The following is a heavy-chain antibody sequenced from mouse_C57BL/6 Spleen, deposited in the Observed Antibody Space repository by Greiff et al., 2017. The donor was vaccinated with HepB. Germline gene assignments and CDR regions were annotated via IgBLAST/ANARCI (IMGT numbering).Heavy chain of an antibody. Sequence: VQLQQPGAELVKPGASVKLSCKASGYTFTSYWMQWVKQRPGQGLEWIGEIDPSDSYTNYNQKFKGKATLTVDTSSSTAYMQLSSLKSEDSAVYYCARRGGYYYAMDYWGQGTSVTVSS. J-gene: IGHJ4*01. CDR2: IDPSDSYT. CDR3: ARRGGYYYAMDY. CDR1: GYTFTSYW. V-gene: IGHV1-50*01.